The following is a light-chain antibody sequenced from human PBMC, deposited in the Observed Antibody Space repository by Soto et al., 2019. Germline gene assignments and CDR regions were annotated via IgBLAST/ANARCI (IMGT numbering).Light chain of an antibody. Sequence: NFMLTQPHSVSASPGKTVTISCTCSSGSIASNYVQWYQQRPGSAPTTVIYKDDQRPSGVPDRFSGSIDSSSNSASLTISGLKTEYGADYYCQSYDSSNHVVFGGGTKVTVL. CDR3: QSYDSSNHVV. CDR1: SGSIASNY. CDR2: KDD. V-gene: IGLV6-57*02. J-gene: IGLJ2*01.